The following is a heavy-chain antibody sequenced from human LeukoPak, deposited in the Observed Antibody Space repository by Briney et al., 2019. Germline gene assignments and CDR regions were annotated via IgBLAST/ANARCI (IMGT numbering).Heavy chain of an antibody. D-gene: IGHD3-9*01. CDR3: AREARGYDILTGATGGWWFDL. J-gene: IGHJ5*02. V-gene: IGHV3-7*01. Sequence: GGSLRLSCAASGCTFSSYWMSWVRQAPGKGLEWVANIKQDGSEKYYVDSVKGRFTISRDNSKNTLYLQMNSLRAEDTAMYYCAREARGYDILTGATGGWWFDLWGLGTLVTVSS. CDR2: IKQDGSEK. CDR1: GCTFSSYW.